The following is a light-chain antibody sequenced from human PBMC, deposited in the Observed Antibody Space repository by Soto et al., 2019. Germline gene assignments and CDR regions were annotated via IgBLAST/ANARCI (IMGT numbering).Light chain of an antibody. CDR2: EVS. Sequence: QSALTQPPSASGSPGQSVTISCTGTSSDVGGYNYVSWYQQHPGKAPKVMIYEVSERPSGVPERFSGSKSGNTASLTVSGLQAEDEADYYCSSYAGSNNVVFGGGTKLTVL. V-gene: IGLV2-8*01. CDR1: SSDVGGYNY. J-gene: IGLJ3*02. CDR3: SSYAGSNNVV.